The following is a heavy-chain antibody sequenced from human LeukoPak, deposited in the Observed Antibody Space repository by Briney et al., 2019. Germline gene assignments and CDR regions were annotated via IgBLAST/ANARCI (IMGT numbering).Heavy chain of an antibody. CDR3: ARDGGYYGSGSYYLVGFYYYYMDV. CDR2: ISAYNGNT. V-gene: IGHV1-18*01. Sequence: GASVKVSCKASGYTFTSYGISWVRQAPGQGLEWMGWISAYNGNTNYAQKLQGRVTMTTTTSTSTAYMEMRSLRSDDTAVYYCARDGGYYGSGSYYLVGFYYYYMDVWGKGTTVTISS. J-gene: IGHJ6*03. D-gene: IGHD3-10*01. CDR1: GYTFTSYG.